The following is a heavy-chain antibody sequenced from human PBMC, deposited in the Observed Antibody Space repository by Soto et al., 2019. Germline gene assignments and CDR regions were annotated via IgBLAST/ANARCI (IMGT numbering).Heavy chain of an antibody. J-gene: IGHJ5*01. V-gene: IGHV2-5*02. CDR2: IYWDDDK. CDR3: AHAMLYCTGGSCSTWFDS. CDR1: GFSLSTHGVG. D-gene: IGHD2-15*01. Sequence: QITLKESGPTLVKPIQTLTLTCTFSGFSLSTHGVGVGWIRQPAGKALEWLALIYWDDDKRYSASLNSRLTITKDTSKNQVVLTMTNVDPVDTATYYCAHAMLYCTGGSCSTWFDSWGPGTLVTVSS.